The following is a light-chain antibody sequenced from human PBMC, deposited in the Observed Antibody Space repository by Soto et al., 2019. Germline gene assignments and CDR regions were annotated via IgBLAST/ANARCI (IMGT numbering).Light chain of an antibody. Sequence: DIQMTQSPSSLSASVGDRVTITCRASQSISSSLNWYHQKPGKAPNLLIYAASNLQSGVPSRFSGSGSGTDFTLTINSLQPEDFATYYCEQTYTTPYTFGQGTELDIK. CDR2: AAS. CDR3: EQTYTTPYT. V-gene: IGKV1-39*01. CDR1: QSISSS. J-gene: IGKJ2*01.